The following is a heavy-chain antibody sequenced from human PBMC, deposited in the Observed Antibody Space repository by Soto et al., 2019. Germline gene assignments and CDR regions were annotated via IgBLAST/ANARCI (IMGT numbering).Heavy chain of an antibody. V-gene: IGHV4-59*01. CDR1: GGSISSYY. CDR2: IYFSGST. CDR3: ARAKAGYCSGGSCYPTGWYYYGTDV. J-gene: IGHJ6*02. D-gene: IGHD2-15*01. Sequence: SETLSLTCTVSGGSISSYYWSWIRQPPGKGLEWIGYIYFSGSTNYNPSLKSRVTISVDTSKNQFSRKLTSVTAADTALYYCARAKAGYCSGGSCYPTGWYYYGTDVWGQGTTVTVSS.